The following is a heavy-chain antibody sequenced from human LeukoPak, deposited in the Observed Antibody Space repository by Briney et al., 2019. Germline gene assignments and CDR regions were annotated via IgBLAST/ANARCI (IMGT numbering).Heavy chain of an antibody. CDR1: GGSISSGSYY. D-gene: IGHD3-3*01. CDR3: ARVTYYDFWSGYPSDYFDY. Sequence: SETLSLTCTVSGGSISSGSYYWSWIRQPAGKGLEWIGRIYTSGSTNYNPSLKSRVTISVDTSKNQFSLKLSSVTAADTAVYYCARVTYYDFWSGYPSDYFDYWGQGTLVTVSS. V-gene: IGHV4-61*02. CDR2: IYTSGST. J-gene: IGHJ4*02.